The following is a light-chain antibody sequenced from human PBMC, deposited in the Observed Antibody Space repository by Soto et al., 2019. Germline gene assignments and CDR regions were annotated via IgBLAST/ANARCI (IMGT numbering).Light chain of an antibody. V-gene: IGKV3-20*01. J-gene: IGKJ5*01. CDR1: QIVSSNS. CDR2: GAS. Sequence: EIVLTQSPGTLSLSPGERATLSFRASQIVSSNSLAWYHQKPGQPPRLLMYGASSIATGIPDRFSGSGSGTNFALTISRLESEDFAMYYCHKYGSSLTTFGQGTRLEIK. CDR3: HKYGSSLTT.